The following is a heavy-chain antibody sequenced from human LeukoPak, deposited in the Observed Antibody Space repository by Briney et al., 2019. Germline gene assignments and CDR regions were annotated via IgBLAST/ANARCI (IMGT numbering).Heavy chain of an antibody. CDR1: GYTLTNYW. CDR2: FYPANSDT. J-gene: IGHJ4*02. Sequence: LGESPKISCKGSGYTLTNYWIAWVRQMPGKGLEWVGIFYPANSDTRYSPSFQGQVTMSADKSINTAYLQWSSLKASDTAMYYCARRYDNTGYSDYWGQGTLVTVSS. V-gene: IGHV5-51*01. CDR3: ARRYDNTGYSDY. D-gene: IGHD2-21*01.